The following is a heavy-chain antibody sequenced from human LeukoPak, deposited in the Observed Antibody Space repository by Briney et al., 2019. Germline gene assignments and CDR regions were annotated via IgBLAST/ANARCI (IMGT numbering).Heavy chain of an antibody. D-gene: IGHD3-10*01. V-gene: IGHV4-34*09. CDR2: IYYSGST. Sequence: PSETLSLTCAVYGGSFSGYYWSWIRQPPGKGLEWIGYIYYSGSTYYNPSLKSRVTISVDTSKNQFSLKLSSVTAADTAVYYCARGSYYGSGSYYPDYWGQGTLVTVSS. J-gene: IGHJ4*02. CDR1: GGSFSGYY. CDR3: ARGSYYGSGSYYPDY.